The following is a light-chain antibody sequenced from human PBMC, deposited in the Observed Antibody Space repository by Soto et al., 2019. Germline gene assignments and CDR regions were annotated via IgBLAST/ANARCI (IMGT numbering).Light chain of an antibody. V-gene: IGLV2-8*01. CDR3: SSYAGSNNYV. J-gene: IGLJ2*01. Sequence: QSVLTQPPSASGSPGQSVTISCTETSSDVGGYNFVSWYQQHPGKAPKLMIYEVSKRPSGVPDRFSGSKSGNTASLTVSGLQAEDEAEYYCSSYAGSNNYVFGGGTKLTVL. CDR1: SSDVGGYNF. CDR2: EVS.